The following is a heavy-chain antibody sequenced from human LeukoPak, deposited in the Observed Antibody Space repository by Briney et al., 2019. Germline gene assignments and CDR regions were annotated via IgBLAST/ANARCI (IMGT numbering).Heavy chain of an antibody. Sequence: GGSLRLSCAASGFTFSSYSMNWVRQAPGKGLEWVSYIWSSSSTIYYADSVKGRFTISRDNAKNSLYPQMNSLRDEDTAVYYCARGNWGDFFDYWGQGTLVTVSS. CDR3: ARGNWGDFFDY. CDR2: IWSSSSTI. D-gene: IGHD3-16*01. J-gene: IGHJ4*02. V-gene: IGHV3-48*02. CDR1: GFTFSSYS.